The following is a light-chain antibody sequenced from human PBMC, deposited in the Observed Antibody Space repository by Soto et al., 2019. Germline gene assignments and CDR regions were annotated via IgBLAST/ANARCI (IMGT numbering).Light chain of an antibody. Sequence: QSVLTQPPSASGTPGQRVIISCSGSSSNIGRNTVNWYQHLPGTAPRLLIYTNDQRPSGVPDRFSGSKSGTSAPLAISGLQSEDEADYYCAAWDDTSSFVFGTGTKVTVL. V-gene: IGLV1-44*01. CDR1: SSNIGRNT. J-gene: IGLJ1*01. CDR3: AAWDDTSSFV. CDR2: TND.